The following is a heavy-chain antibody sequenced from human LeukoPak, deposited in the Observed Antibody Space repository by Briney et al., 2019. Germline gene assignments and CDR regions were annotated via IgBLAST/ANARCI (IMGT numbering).Heavy chain of an antibody. D-gene: IGHD4-11*01. CDR3: ARELYSNYDTYYYMDV. CDR2: IYYSGST. V-gene: IGHV4-59*01. Sequence: SETLSLTCTVSGGSFSSYYWSWIRQPPGKGLEWIGYIYYSGSTNYNPSLKSRVTISVDTSKNQFSLKLSSVTAADTAAYYCARELYSNYDTYYYMDVWGKGTTVTVSS. J-gene: IGHJ6*03. CDR1: GGSFSSYY.